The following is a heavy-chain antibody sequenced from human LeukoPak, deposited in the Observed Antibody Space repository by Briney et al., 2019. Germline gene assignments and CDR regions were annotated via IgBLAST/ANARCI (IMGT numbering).Heavy chain of an antibody. D-gene: IGHD3-22*01. V-gene: IGHV3-53*01. CDR1: GFTVSNKY. CDR2: IYNDGRT. Sequence: GGSLRLSCAASGFTVSNKYMTWVRQAPGKGLEWVSLIYNDGRTYYADSVKGRYTISRDNSENTVYLQMSSLRVEDTAVYYCARGLFLSGYLDAFDLWGQGTVVTVSS. J-gene: IGHJ3*01. CDR3: ARGLFLSGYLDAFDL.